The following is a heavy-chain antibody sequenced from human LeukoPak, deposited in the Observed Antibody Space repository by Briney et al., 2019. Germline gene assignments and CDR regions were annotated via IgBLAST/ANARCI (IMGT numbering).Heavy chain of an antibody. CDR3: AKVFESSGWCFDY. Sequence: ETLSLTCGVYGVASSGNYWSWVRQAPGKGLEWVSAISGSGGSTYYADSVKGRFTISRDNSKNTPYLQMNSLRAEDTAVYYCAKVFESSGWCFDYWGQGTLVTVSS. J-gene: IGHJ4*02. CDR2: ISGSGGST. CDR1: GVASSGNY. D-gene: IGHD6-19*01. V-gene: IGHV3-23*01.